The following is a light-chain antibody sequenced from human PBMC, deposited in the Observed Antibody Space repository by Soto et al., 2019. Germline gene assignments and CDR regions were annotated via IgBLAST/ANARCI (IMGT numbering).Light chain of an antibody. V-gene: IGLV2-14*01. J-gene: IGLJ1*01. CDR1: SSGVGGYNY. CDR3: SSYTSSSTPYV. CDR2: EVS. Sequence: QSLLTQPASLSGSPGQSITISCTGTSSGVGGYNYVSWYQQHPGKAPKLMIYEVSNRPSGVSNRFSGSKSGNTASLTISGLQAEDEADYYCSSYTSSSTPYVFRTGTQ.